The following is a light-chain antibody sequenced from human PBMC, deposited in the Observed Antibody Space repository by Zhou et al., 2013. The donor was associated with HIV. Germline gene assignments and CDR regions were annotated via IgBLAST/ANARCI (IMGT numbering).Light chain of an antibody. CDR3: HHYGDSPGT. CDR2: DAS. V-gene: IGKV3-11*01. J-gene: IGKJ1*01. CDR1: QSVSSY. Sequence: EIVLTQSPATLSLSPGERATLSCRASQSVSSYLAWYQQKPGQAPRLLIYDASNRATGIPARFSGSGSGTDFTLSISRLEPEDFAVYYCHHYGDSPGTFGQGTKVEVK.